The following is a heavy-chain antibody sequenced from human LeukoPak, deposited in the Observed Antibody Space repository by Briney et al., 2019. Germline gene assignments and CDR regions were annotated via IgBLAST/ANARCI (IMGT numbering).Heavy chain of an antibody. V-gene: IGHV3-11*01. D-gene: IGHD2-21*02. Sequence: RGSLSLSCAVSGFTPSDYYIGCICQAPGKGLEWVSFISSSGSTIYYADSVKGRFTISRDNAKNTLYLQMNSLRAEDTAVYYCARMTGSDWYSNHFDHWGLGTLVTVSS. CDR3: ARMTGSDWYSNHFDH. CDR1: GFTPSDYY. J-gene: IGHJ4*02. CDR2: ISSSGSTI.